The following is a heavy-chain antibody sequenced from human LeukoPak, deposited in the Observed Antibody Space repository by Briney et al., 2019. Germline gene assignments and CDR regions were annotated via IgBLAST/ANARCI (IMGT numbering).Heavy chain of an antibody. Sequence: GGSLRLSCAASGFTFSTYSMKWVRQAPGKGLEWVSYISDSSAMYYADSVRGRFTISRENDKNSLFLQMNSLRAEDTAVYYCAREPGNDVFLYYYYGMDVWGQGTTVTVSS. CDR2: ISDSSAM. J-gene: IGHJ6*02. CDR1: GFTFSTYS. V-gene: IGHV3-48*01. D-gene: IGHD1-1*01. CDR3: AREPGNDVFLYYYYGMDV.